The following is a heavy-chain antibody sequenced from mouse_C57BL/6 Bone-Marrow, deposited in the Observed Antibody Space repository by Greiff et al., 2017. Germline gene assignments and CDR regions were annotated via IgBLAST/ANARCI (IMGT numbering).Heavy chain of an antibody. V-gene: IGHV5-9-1*02. CDR2: ISSGGDYI. D-gene: IGHD1-1*01. Sequence: DVQLQESGEGLVKPGGSLKLSCAASGFTFSSYAMSWVRQTPEKRLEWVAYISSGGDYIYYADTVKGRFTISRDNARNTLYLQMSSLKSEDTAMYYCTRDEDYYGSSYYWYFDVWGTGTTVTVSS. CDR1: GFTFSSYA. CDR3: TRDEDYYGSSYYWYFDV. J-gene: IGHJ1*03.